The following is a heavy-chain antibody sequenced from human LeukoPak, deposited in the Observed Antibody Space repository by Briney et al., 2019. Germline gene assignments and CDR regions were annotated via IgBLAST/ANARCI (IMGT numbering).Heavy chain of an antibody. Sequence: GGSLRLSCVASRFTFDNYAIHWVRQVPGKGLEWVSGINWNNGFIAYADSAEGRFTISRDNAKDSFYLQMNSLRAEDAAVYFRARAGTYGGYKVLDSWGQGTLVTVSS. D-gene: IGHD5-12*01. CDR3: ARAGTYGGYKVLDS. CDR1: RFTFDNYA. CDR2: INWNNGFI. V-gene: IGHV3-9*01. J-gene: IGHJ5*01.